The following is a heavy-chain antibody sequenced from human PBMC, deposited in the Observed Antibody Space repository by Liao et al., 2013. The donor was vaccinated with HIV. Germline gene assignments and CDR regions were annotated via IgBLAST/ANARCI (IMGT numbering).Heavy chain of an antibody. Sequence: QVQLQESGPGLVKPSETLSLTCAVSGDSIKNHYWNWIRQPAGRGLEWIGRIYSSGNTNYNPSLKSRVTMAVDTSKNEVSLEVTSVTAADTAIYYCAARITISGVAIPHALDVWGQGTMVAVSS. CDR1: GDSIKNHY. CDR3: AARITISGVAIPHALDV. D-gene: IGHD3-3*01. J-gene: IGHJ3*01. CDR2: IYSSGNT. V-gene: IGHV4-4*07.